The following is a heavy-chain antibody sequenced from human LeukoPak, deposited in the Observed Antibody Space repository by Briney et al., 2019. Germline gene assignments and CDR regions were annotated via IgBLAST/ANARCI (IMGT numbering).Heavy chain of an antibody. CDR1: GFTFSDYY. Sequence: GGSLRLSCAASGFTFSDYYMSWIRQAPGKGLEWVSYISSSGSTIYYADSVKGRFTISRDNAKNSLYLQMNSLRAEDTAVYYCARGSPVIVSSPWFDPWGQGTLVTVSS. CDR3: ARGSPVIVSSPWFDP. CDR2: ISSSGSTI. V-gene: IGHV3-11*04. J-gene: IGHJ5*02. D-gene: IGHD5/OR15-5a*01.